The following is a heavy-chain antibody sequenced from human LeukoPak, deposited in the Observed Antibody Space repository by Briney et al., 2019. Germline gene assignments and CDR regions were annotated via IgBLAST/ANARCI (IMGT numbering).Heavy chain of an antibody. D-gene: IGHD6-13*01. J-gene: IGHJ5*02. V-gene: IGHV4-39*01. CDR2: IYYSGST. CDR3: ERNESRIAAVGTRKANWFDP. CDR1: GGSISNSNDY. Sequence: PSETLSLTCTVSGGSISNSNDYWAGIRQPPGKGLQGIGIIYYSGSTHYNPSLRSRVPISVGTSKNPFSLKMSYVTAADTAVHHCERNESRIAAVGTRKANWFDPWGHGTLVTVSS.